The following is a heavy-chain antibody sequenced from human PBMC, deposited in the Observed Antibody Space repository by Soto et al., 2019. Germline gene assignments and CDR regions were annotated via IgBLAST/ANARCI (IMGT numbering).Heavy chain of an antibody. CDR3: ARGLDYYDSSGYSP. CDR1: GSTFTSYG. J-gene: IGHJ5*02. D-gene: IGHD3-22*01. Sequence: ASVKVSCKAAGSTFTSYGISWVRQEPGQGLEWMGWISAYNGNTNYAQKLQGRVTMTTDTSTSTAYMELRSLRSDDTAVYYCARGLDYYDSSGYSPWGQGNLVTVSS. CDR2: ISAYNGNT. V-gene: IGHV1-18*01.